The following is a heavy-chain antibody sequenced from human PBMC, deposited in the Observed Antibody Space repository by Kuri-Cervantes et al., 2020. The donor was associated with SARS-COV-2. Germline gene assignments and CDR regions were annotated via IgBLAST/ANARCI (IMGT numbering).Heavy chain of an antibody. D-gene: IGHD5-18*01. CDR3: ARVHSYGPQDYYYYGMDV. V-gene: IGHV3-66*01. J-gene: IGHJ6*02. CDR1: GLSVFNKY. Sequence: GGSLRLSCAASGLSVFNKYMSWVRQAPGKGLEWVSIIYDSGSTYYRDSVKGRFTISRDNAKNSLYLQMNSLRAEDTAVYYCARVHSYGPQDYYYYGMDVWGQGTTVTVSS. CDR2: IYDSGST.